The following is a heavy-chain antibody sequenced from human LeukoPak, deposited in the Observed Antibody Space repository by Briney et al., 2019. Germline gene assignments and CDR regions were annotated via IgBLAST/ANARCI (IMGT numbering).Heavy chain of an antibody. D-gene: IGHD3-22*01. CDR1: GGSISSSNW. Sequence: SETLSLTCTVSGGSISSSNWWSWVRQPPGKGLEWIGEIYHSGSTNYNPSLKSRVTISVDKSKNQFSLKLSSVTAADTAVYYCARGVYYDSSGSYFDYWGQGTLVTVSS. J-gene: IGHJ4*02. CDR2: IYHSGST. CDR3: ARGVYYDSSGSYFDY. V-gene: IGHV4-4*02.